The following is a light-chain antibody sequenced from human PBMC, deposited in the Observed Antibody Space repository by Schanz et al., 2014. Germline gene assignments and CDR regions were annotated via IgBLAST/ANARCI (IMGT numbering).Light chain of an antibody. CDR2: EVD. Sequence: QSALTQPPSASGSPGQSVAISCTGTSSDVGGYNLVSWYQQHPGEAPKLIIYEVDKRPSGVPDRFSGSKSGNTASLTISGLQAEDEGDYYCFSWTRSMTWVFGGGTKLTVL. CDR3: FSWTRSMTWV. CDR1: SSDVGGYNL. J-gene: IGLJ3*02. V-gene: IGLV2-8*01.